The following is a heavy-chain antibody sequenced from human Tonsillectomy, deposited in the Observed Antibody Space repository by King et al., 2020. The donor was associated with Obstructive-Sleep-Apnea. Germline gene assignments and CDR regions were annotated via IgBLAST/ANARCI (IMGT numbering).Heavy chain of an antibody. CDR2: ISSCGVNK. V-gene: IGHV3-30*03. Sequence: QLVQSGGGVVQPGRSLRLSCVASGFTFSTYALHWVRQAPGKGLESVAFISSCGVNKYFAESVKGRFTISRDNSKSTLYLFMNSLRVEETAVYFCARVRYERQQWWVHEYWGQGTLVTVSS. CDR3: ARVRYERQQWWVHEY. J-gene: IGHJ4*02. CDR1: GFTFSTYA. D-gene: IGHD2-8*01.